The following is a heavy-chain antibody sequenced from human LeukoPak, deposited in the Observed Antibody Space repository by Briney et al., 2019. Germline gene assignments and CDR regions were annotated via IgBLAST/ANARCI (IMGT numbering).Heavy chain of an antibody. CDR2: ISSSGSN. Sequence: SETLSLTCTVSGDSISSGDYYWGWIRQPAGKVLEWIGRISSSGSNNYNPSLKSRVTISVDTSKNQFSLKLSSVTAADTAVYYCARARWFGIIDYWGQGTPVTVSS. V-gene: IGHV4-61*02. D-gene: IGHD3-10*01. CDR3: ARARWFGIIDY. J-gene: IGHJ4*02. CDR1: GDSISSGDYY.